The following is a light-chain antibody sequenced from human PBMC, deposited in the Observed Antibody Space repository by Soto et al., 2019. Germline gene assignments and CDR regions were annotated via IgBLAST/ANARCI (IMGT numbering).Light chain of an antibody. Sequence: QSVLTQPASVSGSPGQSITISCTGTNSDIGGYNYVSWYQQHPGKAPKLMIYEVNNRPSGVPDRFSGSKSGSTASLTISGLQAEDEAEYYCCLSPGSLTWLFGGGTKLTVL. CDR3: CLSPGSLTWL. CDR1: NSDIGGYNY. CDR2: EVN. J-gene: IGLJ3*02. V-gene: IGLV2-14*01.